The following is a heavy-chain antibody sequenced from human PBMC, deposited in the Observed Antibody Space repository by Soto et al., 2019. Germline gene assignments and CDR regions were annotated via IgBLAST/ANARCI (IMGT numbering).Heavy chain of an antibody. CDR2: INHSGST. CDR1: GGSFSGYY. Sequence: QVQLQQWGAGLLKPSETLSLTCAVYGGSFSGYYWSWIRQPPGKGLEWIGEINHSGSTNYNPSLKSRGTISVDTSKNQFSLKLSSVTAADTAVYYCARNRPFIAARPFDYWGQGTLVTVSS. V-gene: IGHV4-34*01. CDR3: ARNRPFIAARPFDY. D-gene: IGHD6-6*01. J-gene: IGHJ4*02.